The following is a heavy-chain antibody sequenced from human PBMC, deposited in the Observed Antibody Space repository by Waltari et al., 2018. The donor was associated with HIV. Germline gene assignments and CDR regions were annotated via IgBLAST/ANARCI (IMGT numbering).Heavy chain of an antibody. CDR3: ARAPKTWVQLTSSGGFDV. CDR1: GYTFVNYF. V-gene: IGHV1-46*03. CDR2: LNPSNGAT. D-gene: IGHD3-10*01. Sequence: QLVQSGAEVRKPGASVTVCCGASGYTFVNYFLHRVRQAPGQGLEWMGVLNPSNGATTSPQTFSVGVSMTPNTSADVVFMVLSGLIPDATAVYFCARAPKTWVQLTSSGGFDVWGQGTTVVVSS. J-gene: IGHJ3*01.